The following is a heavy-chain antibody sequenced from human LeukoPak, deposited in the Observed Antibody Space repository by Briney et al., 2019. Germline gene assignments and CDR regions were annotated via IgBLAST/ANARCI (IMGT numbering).Heavy chain of an antibody. Sequence: PGGSLRLSRVASGFTFTNAWMTWVRQSPGMGLEWVGRIKSKTNGGTSDYAAPVKGRFTISRDDSKNTLYLQMNSLKPEDTAVYYCTTHSVTVTGSHFWGQGAQVTVSS. D-gene: IGHD6-19*01. CDR1: GFTFTNAW. V-gene: IGHV3-15*07. CDR2: IKSKTNGGTS. J-gene: IGHJ4*01. CDR3: TTHSVTVTGSHF.